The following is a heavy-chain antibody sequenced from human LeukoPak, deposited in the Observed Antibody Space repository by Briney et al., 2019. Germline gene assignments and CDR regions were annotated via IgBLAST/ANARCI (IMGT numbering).Heavy chain of an antibody. CDR2: IIPIFGTA. D-gene: IGHD3-10*01. J-gene: IGHJ6*03. V-gene: IGHV1-69*01. CDR1: GGTFSSCA. CDR3: ASRPPGDYYYYYMDV. Sequence: SVKVSCKASGGTFSSCAISWVRQAPGQGLEWMGGIIPIFGTANYAQKFQGRVTITADESTSTAYMELSSLRSEDTAVYYCASRPPGDYYYYYMDVWGKGTTVTVSS.